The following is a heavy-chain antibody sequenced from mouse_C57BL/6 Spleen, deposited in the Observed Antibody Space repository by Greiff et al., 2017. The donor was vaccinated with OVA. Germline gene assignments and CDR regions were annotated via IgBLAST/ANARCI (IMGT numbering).Heavy chain of an antibody. J-gene: IGHJ3*01. CDR2: ISNKANGYTT. Sequence: DVMLVESGGGLVQPGASLRLSCAASGFTFTDYYMSWVRQPPGKAPEWLALISNKANGYTTEYTASVKGRFTISRDNSQNILYLQMNTLRAEDSATYYCVKATYDSFAYWGQGTLVTVSA. V-gene: IGHV7-4*01. CDR3: VKATYDSFAY. D-gene: IGHD2-4*01. CDR1: GFTFTDYY.